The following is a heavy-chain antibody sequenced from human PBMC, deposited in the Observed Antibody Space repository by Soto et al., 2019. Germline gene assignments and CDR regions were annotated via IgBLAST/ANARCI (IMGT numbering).Heavy chain of an antibody. Sequence: EVQLVESGGGLVQPGGSLTLSCAASEFAFSSYWMTWVRQAPGKGLEWVANIRKDGSQRAYLDSVRGRFTISRDNSKNSLYLQMNGLRDEDTALYFWARAVSPGSSGLYFDAFDSWGQGTMVTVSS. J-gene: IGHJ3*02. CDR3: ARAVSPGSSGLYFDAFDS. CDR1: EFAFSSYW. D-gene: IGHD6-25*01. V-gene: IGHV3-7*05. CDR2: IRKDGSQR.